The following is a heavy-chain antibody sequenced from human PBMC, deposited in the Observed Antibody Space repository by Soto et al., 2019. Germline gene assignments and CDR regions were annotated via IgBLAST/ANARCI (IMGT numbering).Heavy chain of an antibody. J-gene: IGHJ4*02. Sequence: EVHLLESGGALVQPGGSLSLSCAASGFTFSGYSMSWVRQSARKGLEWVASILGSDGSTFYADSVKGRFTISRDDSKNTLFLEMKSLRPEDTAVYYCAKHPYVDYIFYFDHWGQGTLVTVSS. CDR1: GFTFSGYS. CDR2: ILGSDGST. D-gene: IGHD4-4*01. CDR3: AKHPYVDYIFYFDH. V-gene: IGHV3-23*01.